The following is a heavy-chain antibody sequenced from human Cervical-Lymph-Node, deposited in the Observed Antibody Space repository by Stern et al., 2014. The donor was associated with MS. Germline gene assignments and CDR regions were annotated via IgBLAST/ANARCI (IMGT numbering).Heavy chain of an antibody. CDR3: ARVGSIAVAGKSFDP. Sequence: VQLVESGAEVKKPGDSVKVSCKASGYTFTSYGISWVRQAPGQGLEWMGWISAYNGNTNYAQKLQGRVTMTTDKSTSTAYMELRSLRSDDTAVYYCARVGSIAVAGKSFDPWGQGTLVTVSS. D-gene: IGHD6-19*01. J-gene: IGHJ5*02. CDR2: ISAYNGNT. CDR1: GYTFTSYG. V-gene: IGHV1-18*04.